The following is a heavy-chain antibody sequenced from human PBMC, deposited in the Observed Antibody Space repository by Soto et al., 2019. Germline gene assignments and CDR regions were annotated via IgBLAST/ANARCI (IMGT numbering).Heavy chain of an antibody. V-gene: IGHV3-74*01. J-gene: IGHJ5*02. CDR3: AREGRRNYPTNNWFDP. CDR1: GFTVSTYW. D-gene: IGHD3-10*01. Sequence: GGSLRLSCVASGFTVSTYWMHWVRQAPGRGLVWVARTNSDGSSIVYADSVRGRFTISRGNAKNTLYLQMNSLRVEDTGLYYCAREGRRNYPTNNWFDPWGQGTLVTVSS. CDR2: TNSDGSSI.